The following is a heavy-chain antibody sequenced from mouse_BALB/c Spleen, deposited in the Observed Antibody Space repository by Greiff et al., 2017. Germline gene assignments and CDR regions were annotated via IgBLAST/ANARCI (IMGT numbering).Heavy chain of an antibody. V-gene: IGHV6-6*02. CDR3: TPYAMDY. CDR1: GFTFSNYW. J-gene: IGHJ4*01. CDR2: IRLKSNNYAT. Sequence: EVQRVESGGGLVQPGGSMKLSCVASGFTFSNYWMNWVRQSPEKGLEWVAEIRLKSNNYATHYAESVKGRFTISRDDSKSSVYLQMNNLRAEDTGIYYCTPYAMDYWGQGTSVTVSS.